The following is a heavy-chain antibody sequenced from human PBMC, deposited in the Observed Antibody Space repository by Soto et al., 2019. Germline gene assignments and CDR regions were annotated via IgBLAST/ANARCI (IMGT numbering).Heavy chain of an antibody. CDR3: STGILV. D-gene: IGHD2-15*01. CDR1: GGSMNSGGYS. Sequence: QVQLQESGPGLVKPSQTLSLTCTVSGGSMNSGGYSWNWIRQHPEEGLGWIGCISYGGTTSYNPSLQSRVTISVDTSKNQFSLKLSSVTAADTAVYYCSTGILVWGQGTLITVSS. CDR2: ISYGGTT. J-gene: IGHJ4*02. V-gene: IGHV4-31*03.